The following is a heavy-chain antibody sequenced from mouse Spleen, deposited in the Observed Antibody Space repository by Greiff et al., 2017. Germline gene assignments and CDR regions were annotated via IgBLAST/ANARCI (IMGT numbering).Heavy chain of an antibody. J-gene: IGHJ4*01. CDR2: INPNNGGT. V-gene: IGHV1-26*01. D-gene: IGHD2-4*01. Sequence: EVQLQQSGPELVKPGASVKISCKASGYTFTDYYMNWVKQSHGKSLEWIGDINPNNGGTSYNQKFKGKATLTVDKSSSTAYMELRSLTSEDSAVYYCARSRGLLGDYDEAMDYWGQGTSVTVSS. CDR3: ARSRGLLGDYDEAMDY. CDR1: GYTFTDYY.